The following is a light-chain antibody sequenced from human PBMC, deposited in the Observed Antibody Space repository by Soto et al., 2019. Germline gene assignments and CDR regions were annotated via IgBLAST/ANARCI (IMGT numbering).Light chain of an antibody. CDR1: QSISVY. Sequence: EIVLTQSPATLSLSPGERASLSCRASQSISVYLAWYQQKPGQAPRLLIYDASNRATGIPARFSGSGSGTELTLTISSLEPEDFAGHYCHPRTKWPLTFGGGTKVEIK. CDR3: HPRTKWPLT. V-gene: IGKV3-11*01. CDR2: DAS. J-gene: IGKJ4*01.